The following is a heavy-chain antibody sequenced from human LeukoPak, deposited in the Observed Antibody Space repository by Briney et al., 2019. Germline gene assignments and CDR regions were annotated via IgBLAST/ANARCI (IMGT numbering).Heavy chain of an antibody. V-gene: IGHV1-2*04. CDR3: ARVIGLQQSPWSLFDP. CDR2: INPNSGGT. Sequence: GASVKVSCKASGYTFTGYYMHWVRRAPGQGLEWMGWINPNSGGTNYAQKFQGWVTMTRDTSISTAYMELSRLRSDDTAVYYCARVIGLQQSPWSLFDPWGQGTLVTVSS. D-gene: IGHD6-13*01. CDR1: GYTFTGYY. J-gene: IGHJ5*02.